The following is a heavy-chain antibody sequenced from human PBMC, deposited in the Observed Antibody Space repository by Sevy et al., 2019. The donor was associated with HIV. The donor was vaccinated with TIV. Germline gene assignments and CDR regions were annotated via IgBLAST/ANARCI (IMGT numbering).Heavy chain of an antibody. J-gene: IGHJ4*02. CDR3: ARGGPNQQQLDYFDS. Sequence: SETVSLTCTVSGISISNYYWTWIRQPPGKGLEWIGYIYYTGSSDSNPSLKSRVTTSVDTSKNQFSLKLSSVTAADTAIYYCARGGPNQQQLDYFDSWGQGILVTSPQ. CDR2: IYYTGSS. D-gene: IGHD6-13*01. V-gene: IGHV4-59*01. CDR1: GISISNYY.